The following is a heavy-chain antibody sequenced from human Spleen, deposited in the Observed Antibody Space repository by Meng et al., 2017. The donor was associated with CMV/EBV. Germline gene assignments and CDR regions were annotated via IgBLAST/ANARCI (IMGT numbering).Heavy chain of an antibody. D-gene: IGHD3-10*01. CDR3: ARRGASMVSSYNWFDP. Sequence: ASVKVSCKASGYTFNSYHMHWVRQAPGQGLEWMGIINPSGGSTSYAQKFQGRVTMTRDTSTSTVYMELSSLRSEDTAVYYCARRGASMVSSYNWFDPWGQGTLVTVSS. J-gene: IGHJ5*02. CDR2: INPSGGST. CDR1: GYTFNSYH. V-gene: IGHV1-46*02.